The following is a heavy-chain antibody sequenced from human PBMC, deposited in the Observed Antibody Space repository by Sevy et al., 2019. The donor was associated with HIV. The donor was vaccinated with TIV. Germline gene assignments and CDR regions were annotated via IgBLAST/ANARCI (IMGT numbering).Heavy chain of an antibody. Sequence: ASVKVSCKASGYTFTSYGISWVRQAPGQGLEWMGWIIAYNGDINCSQKLQGRLTMTTDTSTSTAYMELRSLRSDDTAVYFCARSGGSGSYSDFDYWGQGTLVTVSS. D-gene: IGHD3-10*01. V-gene: IGHV1-18*01. CDR1: GYTFTSYG. J-gene: IGHJ4*02. CDR3: ARSGGSGSYSDFDY. CDR2: IIAYNGDI.